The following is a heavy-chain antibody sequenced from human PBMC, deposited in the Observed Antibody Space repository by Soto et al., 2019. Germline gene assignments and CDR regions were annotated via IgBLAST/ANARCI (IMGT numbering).Heavy chain of an antibody. CDR2: ISGSGGST. CDR3: AKEEQQLCQY. Sequence: EVQLLESGGGLVQPGGSLRLSWAASGSPFSSYAMTWFRQPPGKGLEWVSAISGSGGSTYYADSVKGRFTISRDNSKNTLYLQMNSLRAEDTAVYYCAKEEQQLCQYWGQGTLVTVSS. J-gene: IGHJ4*02. D-gene: IGHD6-13*01. CDR1: GSPFSSYA. V-gene: IGHV3-23*01.